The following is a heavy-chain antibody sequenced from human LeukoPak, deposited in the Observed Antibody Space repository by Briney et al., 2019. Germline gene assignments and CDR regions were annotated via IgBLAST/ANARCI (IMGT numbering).Heavy chain of an antibody. V-gene: IGHV1-46*01. J-gene: IGHJ6*02. CDR2: INPSGGST. CDR3: ARGWMGTSGWVGGGKSMDV. Sequence: ASVKVSCKASGYTFTSYYMHWVRQAPGQGLEWMGIINPSGGSTSYAQKFQGRVTMSLDTSNNQFSLKLSSVTTTDTAVYYCARGWMGTSGWVGGGKSMDVWGQGTTVTVS. CDR1: GYTFTSYY. D-gene: IGHD6-19*01.